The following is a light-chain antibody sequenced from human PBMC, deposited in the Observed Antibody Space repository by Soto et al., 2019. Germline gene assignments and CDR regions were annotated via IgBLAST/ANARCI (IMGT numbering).Light chain of an antibody. V-gene: IGKV1-5*03. J-gene: IGKJ1*01. CDR3: QQYSTYWT. CDR1: QSISSW. Sequence: DIQMTQSPSTLSAFVGDRVTITCRASQSISSWLAWYQQKPGKAPKVLIYKASSLESGVPSRFSGSGSGTDFTLTISSLQPDDVATYYCQQYSTYWTFGQGTKVEIK. CDR2: KAS.